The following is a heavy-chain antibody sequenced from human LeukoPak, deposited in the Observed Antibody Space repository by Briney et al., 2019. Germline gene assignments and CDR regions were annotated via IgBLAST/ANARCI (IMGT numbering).Heavy chain of an antibody. CDR2: ISSSNTYM. D-gene: IGHD1-26*01. Sequence: GGSLRLSCAASGFTFSSYNMNWVRQAPGKGLEWVSSISSSNTYMYYADSLKGRSTISRDNAKNSLYLQMNSLRAEDTAVYYRARDWGIVGAIDYWGQGTLVTVSS. V-gene: IGHV3-21*01. J-gene: IGHJ4*02. CDR3: ARDWGIVGAIDY. CDR1: GFTFSSYN.